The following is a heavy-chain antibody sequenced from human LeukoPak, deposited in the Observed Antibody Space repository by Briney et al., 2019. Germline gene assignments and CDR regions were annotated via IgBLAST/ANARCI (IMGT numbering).Heavy chain of an antibody. CDR1: GFTFSNYA. J-gene: IGHJ6*02. CDR2: LTDSGGTT. V-gene: IGHV3-23*01. Sequence: GGSLRLSCVASGFTFSNYAMGWVRQAPGKRPEWVSSLTDSGGTTYYVDSVKGRFAISRDNSKNTLYLHMNSLRAEDTAVYYCARGDGSGSYFSYYYYYGMDVWGQGTTVTVSS. CDR3: ARGDGSGSYFSYYYYYGMDV. D-gene: IGHD3-10*01.